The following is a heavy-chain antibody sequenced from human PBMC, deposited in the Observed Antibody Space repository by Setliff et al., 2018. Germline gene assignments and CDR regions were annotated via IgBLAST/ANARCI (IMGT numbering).Heavy chain of an antibody. Sequence: SETLSLTCAVYGGSFSGYYWSWIRQPPGKGLEWIGEIKHSGSTNYNPSLKSRVTISVDTSKNQFSLKLSSVTAADTAVYYCARGKERITMIVVVTSGAFDIWGQGTMVTVSS. D-gene: IGHD3-22*01. V-gene: IGHV4-34*01. CDR2: IKHSGST. CDR3: ARGKERITMIVVVTSGAFDI. CDR1: GGSFSGYY. J-gene: IGHJ3*02.